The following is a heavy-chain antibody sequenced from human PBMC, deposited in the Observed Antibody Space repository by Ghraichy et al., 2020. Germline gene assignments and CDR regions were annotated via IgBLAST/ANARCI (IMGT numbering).Heavy chain of an antibody. D-gene: IGHD6-13*01. CDR2: VYFSGST. CDR3: ARDHGLYSSSWIFDC. J-gene: IGHJ4*02. Sequence: SQTLSLTCTVSGGSIGSSNYYWGWIRQPPGKGLEWIGSVYFSGSTYYNLSLKSRVTISVDTSKNQFSLKLSSVTAADTAVYYCARDHGLYSSSWIFDCWGQGTLVTVSS. V-gene: IGHV4-39*07. CDR1: GGSIGSSNYY.